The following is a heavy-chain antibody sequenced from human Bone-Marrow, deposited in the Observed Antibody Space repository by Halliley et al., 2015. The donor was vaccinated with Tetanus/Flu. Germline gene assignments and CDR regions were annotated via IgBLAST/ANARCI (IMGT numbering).Heavy chain of an antibody. CDR3: AISPGEHPLPQKDV. V-gene: IGHV3-33*01. Sequence: VAAIWFDGFQTRYADSVEGRFSGSRDNSQNTLYLQMSSLRVEDTAVYYCAISPGEHPLPQKDVWGQGTTVTVSS. D-gene: IGHD3-10*01. CDR2: IWFDGFQT. J-gene: IGHJ6*02.